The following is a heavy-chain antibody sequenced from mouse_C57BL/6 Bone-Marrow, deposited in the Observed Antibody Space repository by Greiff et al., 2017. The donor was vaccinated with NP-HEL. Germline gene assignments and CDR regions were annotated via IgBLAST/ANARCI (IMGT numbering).Heavy chain of an antibody. CDR1: GFTFTDYY. V-gene: IGHV7-3*01. CDR3: AIHSNYVAWVAY. D-gene: IGHD2-5*01. CDR2: IRNNANGYTT. J-gene: IGHJ3*01. Sequence: DVKLVESGGGLVQPGGSLSLSCAASGFTFTDYYMSWVRQPPGKALEWLGFIRNNANGYTTEYSASVKGRFTISRDNSQSILYLQMNARRAADSATYYCAIHSNYVAWVAYWGQGTLVTVSA.